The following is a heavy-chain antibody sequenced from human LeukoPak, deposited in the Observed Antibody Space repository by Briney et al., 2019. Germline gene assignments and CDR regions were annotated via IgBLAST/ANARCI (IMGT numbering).Heavy chain of an antibody. CDR1: SGSISTSNYY. V-gene: IGHV4-39*07. CDR3: ARDVLWSGEGPDYYYYIDV. CDR2: IFYTGST. J-gene: IGHJ6*03. D-gene: IGHD3-10*01. Sequence: KASETLSLTCTVSSGSISTSNYYWGWVRQPPGKALEWIGNIFYTGSTYYSPSLKSRVTISLDTSKNQFSLQLNSVTPEDTAVYYCARDVLWSGEGPDYYYYIDVWGKGTTVTVSS.